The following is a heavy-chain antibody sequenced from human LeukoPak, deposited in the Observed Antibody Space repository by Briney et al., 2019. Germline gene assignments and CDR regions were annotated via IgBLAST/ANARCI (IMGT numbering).Heavy chain of an antibody. D-gene: IGHD2-2*01. CDR2: IYYSGST. CDR3: ARARVVPAAPFDP. J-gene: IGHJ5*02. CDR1: GGSISSGGYY. V-gene: IGHV4-31*03. Sequence: TSQTLSLTCTVSGGSISSGGYYWSWIRQHPGKGLEWIGYIYYSGSTYYNPSLKSRVTISVDTSKNQFSLKLSSVTAADTAVYYCARARVVPAAPFDPWGQGTLVTVSS.